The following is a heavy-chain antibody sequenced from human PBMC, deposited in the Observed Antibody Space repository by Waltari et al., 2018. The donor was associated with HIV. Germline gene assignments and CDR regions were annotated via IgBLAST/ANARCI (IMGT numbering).Heavy chain of an antibody. Sequence: EVQLVQSGAEVKKPGESLKISWKGSGYTFTTYWIGWVRQMPGKGLEWMGIIYPVDSDTRYSPACRGQVTISADKSMSTAYLQWSSLQASDTAIYYCARLGYCSSARCPSGYYYSYGMGVWGQGTTVTVSS. CDR1: GYTFTTYW. V-gene: IGHV5-51*01. D-gene: IGHD2-2*01. J-gene: IGHJ6*02. CDR2: IYPVDSDT. CDR3: ARLGYCSSARCPSGYYYSYGMGV.